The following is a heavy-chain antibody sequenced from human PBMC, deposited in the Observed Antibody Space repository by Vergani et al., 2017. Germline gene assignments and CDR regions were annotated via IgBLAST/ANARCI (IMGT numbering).Heavy chain of an antibody. V-gene: IGHV1-69*01. CDR2: IIPIFGTA. D-gene: IGHD3-22*01. J-gene: IGHJ3*02. CDR1: GGTFSSYA. CDR3: ARYLLITMTPGGAFDI. Sequence: QVQLVQSGAEVKKPGSSVKVSCKASGGTFSSYAISWVRQAPGQGLEWMGGIIPIFGTANYAQKFQGRVTITADESTSTAYMELSSLRSEDTAVYYCARYLLITMTPGGAFDIWGQGTMVTVSS.